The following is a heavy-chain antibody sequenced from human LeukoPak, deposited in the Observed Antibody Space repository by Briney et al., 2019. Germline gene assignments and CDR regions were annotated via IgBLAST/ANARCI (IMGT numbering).Heavy chain of an antibody. CDR1: GFTFSSYA. V-gene: IGHV3-23*01. CDR3: AKFRSKPTYYSGAHHAFDI. J-gene: IGHJ3*02. D-gene: IGHD3-10*01. Sequence: PGGSLRLSCAASGFTFSSYAMSWVRQAPGKGLEWVSAISGSGGSTYYADSVKGRFTISRGNSKNTLYLQMNSLRAEDTAVYYCAKFRSKPTYYSGAHHAFDIWGQGTMVTVSS. CDR2: ISGSGGST.